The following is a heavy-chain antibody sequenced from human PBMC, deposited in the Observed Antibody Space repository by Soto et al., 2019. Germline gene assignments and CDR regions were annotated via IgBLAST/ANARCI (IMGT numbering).Heavy chain of an antibody. J-gene: IGHJ4*02. D-gene: IGHD2-2*01. CDR1: GFTFNNYG. V-gene: IGHV3-21*01. Sequence: GGSLRLSCAVSGFTFNNYGINWVRQAPGKGLEWVSSVSKSDYTYYPDSVKGRFTISRDNAKNSVSLQMNTLRAEDTAVYYCAREDSIIIPAVSDFWGQGALVTVSS. CDR2: VSKSDYT. CDR3: AREDSIIIPAVSDF.